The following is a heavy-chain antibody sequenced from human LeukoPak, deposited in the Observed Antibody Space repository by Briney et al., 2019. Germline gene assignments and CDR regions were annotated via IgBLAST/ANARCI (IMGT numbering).Heavy chain of an antibody. CDR3: AREDYGDYLGAFDI. V-gene: IGHV3-53*01. CDR2: IYSGGST. J-gene: IGHJ3*02. Sequence: GGSLRLSCAAAGFTVSSNYMSWVRQAPGKGLEWVSVIYSGGSTYYADAVKGRFTISRANSKNTLSLQMNSLRADETAVYYCAREDYGDYLGAFDIWGQGTMVTVSS. D-gene: IGHD4-17*01. CDR1: GFTVSSNY.